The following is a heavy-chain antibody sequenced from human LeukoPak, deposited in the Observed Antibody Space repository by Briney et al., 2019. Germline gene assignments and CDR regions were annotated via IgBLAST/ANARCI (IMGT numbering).Heavy chain of an antibody. CDR1: GFTFSSYW. Sequence: GGSLRLSCAASGFTFSSYWMSWVRQAPGKGLEWVANIKQDGSEKYYVDSVKGRFTISRDNAKNSLYLQMNSLRAEDTAVYYCARGAYSSGWAYFDHWGQGTLVTVSS. V-gene: IGHV3-7*01. D-gene: IGHD6-19*01. J-gene: IGHJ4*02. CDR3: ARGAYSSGWAYFDH. CDR2: IKQDGSEK.